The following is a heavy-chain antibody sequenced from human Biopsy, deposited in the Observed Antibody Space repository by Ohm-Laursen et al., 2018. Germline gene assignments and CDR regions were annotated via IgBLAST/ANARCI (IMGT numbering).Heavy chain of an antibody. CDR3: ARLGSGDYFPTFFDF. V-gene: IGHV4-31*03. D-gene: IGHD5-12*01. J-gene: IGHJ4*02. Sequence: SQTLSLTCPVSGVSINGGRYYWNWIRHHPGKGLEWIGNIFYSANTYYNPSLKSRVTISVDTSKNQFSLKLSSVTAGDTAVYYCARLGSGDYFPTFFDFWGQGALVTVSS. CDR2: IFYSANT. CDR1: GVSINGGRYY.